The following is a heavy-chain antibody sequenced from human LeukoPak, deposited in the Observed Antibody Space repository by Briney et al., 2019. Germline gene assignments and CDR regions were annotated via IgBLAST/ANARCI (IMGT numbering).Heavy chain of an antibody. Sequence: ASVKVSCKASGYTFTGYYIHWVRQAPGQGLEWMGWINPHSGGTNSAQKFQGWITMTRDTSISTVYMELSRLRSDDTAVYHCARGSSGWFSHPGDAFDIWGQGTMVTVSS. CDR1: GYTFTGYY. CDR3: ARGSSGWFSHPGDAFDI. D-gene: IGHD6-19*01. V-gene: IGHV1-2*04. J-gene: IGHJ3*02. CDR2: INPHSGGT.